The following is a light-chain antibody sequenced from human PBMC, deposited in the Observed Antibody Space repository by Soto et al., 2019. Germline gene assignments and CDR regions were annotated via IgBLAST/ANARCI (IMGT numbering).Light chain of an antibody. Sequence: DIQMTQSPSSLSASVGDRVTITCRASQSISSYLNWYQQKPGKAPKLLLYAASSLQSGVPSRFSGSGSGADFTLTIISLQPEDFATYYCQQSYSTPLYTFGQGTKLEIK. CDR2: AAS. CDR1: QSISSY. V-gene: IGKV1-39*01. J-gene: IGKJ2*01. CDR3: QQSYSTPLYT.